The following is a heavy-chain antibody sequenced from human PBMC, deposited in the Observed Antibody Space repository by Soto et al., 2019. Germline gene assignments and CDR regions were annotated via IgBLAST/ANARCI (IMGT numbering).Heavy chain of an antibody. Sequence: SETLSLTCTVSGGSISSGGYYWSWIRQHPGKGLEWIGYIYYSGSTYYNPSLKSRVTISVDTSKNQFSLKLSSVTAADTAVYYCARAPLTVSALISYYYYGMDVWGQGTTVTVSS. CDR2: IYYSGST. J-gene: IGHJ6*02. V-gene: IGHV4-31*03. CDR1: GGSISSGGYY. CDR3: ARAPLTVSALISYYYYGMDV. D-gene: IGHD2-8*01.